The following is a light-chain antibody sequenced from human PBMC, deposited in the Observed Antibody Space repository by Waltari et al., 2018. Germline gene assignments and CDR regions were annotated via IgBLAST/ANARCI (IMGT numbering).Light chain of an antibody. CDR3: QHYDASSVS. J-gene: IGKJ4*01. CDR1: QSISGSW. V-gene: IGKV3-20*01. Sequence: EIVLTQSPGTLSLSPGERATLSCRASQSISGSWLAWYQQKPGQAPRLLMYGASSRATAIPDRCSGSGSGTYFTLTISRLEPEDFAVYYCQHYDASSVSFGGGTKVEIK. CDR2: GAS.